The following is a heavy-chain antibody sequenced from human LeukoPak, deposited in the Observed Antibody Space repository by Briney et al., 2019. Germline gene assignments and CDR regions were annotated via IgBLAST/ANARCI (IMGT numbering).Heavy chain of an antibody. CDR1: GYTFTSYA. Sequence: AASVKVSCKASGYTFTSYAMNWVRLAPGQGLEWMGWINTNTGNPTYAQGFTGRFVFSLDTSVSTAYLQISSLKAEDTAVYYCARDGVEAVAAFDYWGQGTLVTVSS. CDR3: ARDGVEAVAAFDY. J-gene: IGHJ4*02. D-gene: IGHD6-19*01. V-gene: IGHV7-4-1*02. CDR2: INTNTGNP.